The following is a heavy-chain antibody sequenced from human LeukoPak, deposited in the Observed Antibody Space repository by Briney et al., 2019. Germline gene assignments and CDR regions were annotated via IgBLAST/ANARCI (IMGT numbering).Heavy chain of an antibody. Sequence: SQTLSLTCTVSGGSISSGSYYWSWIRQPAGKGLEWIGRIYTSGSTNYNPSLKSRVTISVDTSKNQFSLKLSSVTAADTAVYYCAREYCSSTSCYSDAFDIWGQGTMVTVSS. V-gene: IGHV4-61*02. CDR2: IYTSGST. CDR3: AREYCSSTSCYSDAFDI. J-gene: IGHJ3*02. CDR1: GGSISSGSYY. D-gene: IGHD2-2*01.